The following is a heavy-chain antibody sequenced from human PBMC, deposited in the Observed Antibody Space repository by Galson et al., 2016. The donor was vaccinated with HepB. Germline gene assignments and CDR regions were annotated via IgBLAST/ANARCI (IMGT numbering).Heavy chain of an antibody. CDR3: AAGYYYGDLGRD. J-gene: IGHJ4*02. D-gene: IGHD3-22*01. Sequence: SLRLSCAASRLAFSNYVMSWVRQAPGKGLEWVSTISDSGDDTYYADPVKGRFTISRDNSKNTLNVQMNSLRADDTAVYYCAAGYYYGDLGRDWGQGTLVIVSS. CDR2: ISDSGDDT. CDR1: RLAFSNYV. V-gene: IGHV3-23*01.